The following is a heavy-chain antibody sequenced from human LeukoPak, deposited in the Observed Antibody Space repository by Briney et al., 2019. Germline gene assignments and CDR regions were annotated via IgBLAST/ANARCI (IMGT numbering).Heavy chain of an antibody. CDR2: IIPIFGTA. CDR1: GGTFSSYA. Sequence: ASVKVSCKASGGTFSSYAISWMRQAPGQGLEWMGGIIPIFGTANYAQKFQGRVTITADESTSTAYMELSSLRSEDTAVYYCARTREPLYYYYYMDVWGKGTTVTVSS. V-gene: IGHV1-69*13. D-gene: IGHD1-26*01. J-gene: IGHJ6*03. CDR3: ARTREPLYYYYYMDV.